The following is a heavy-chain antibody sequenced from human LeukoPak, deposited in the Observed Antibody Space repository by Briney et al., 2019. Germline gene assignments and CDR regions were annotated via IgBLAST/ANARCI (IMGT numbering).Heavy chain of an antibody. V-gene: IGHV3-48*03. CDR3: ARDRYDYIWGSYGASDI. CDR2: ISDGGTTI. Sequence: QPGGSLRLSCAASGFTFSGSEMNWVRQAPGKGLEWVSYISDGGTTIYYADSVKGRFTISRDNAKNSLYLQMNSLRAEDTAVYFCARDRYDYIWGSYGASDIWGQGTMVTVSS. D-gene: IGHD3-16*01. J-gene: IGHJ3*02. CDR1: GFTFSGSE.